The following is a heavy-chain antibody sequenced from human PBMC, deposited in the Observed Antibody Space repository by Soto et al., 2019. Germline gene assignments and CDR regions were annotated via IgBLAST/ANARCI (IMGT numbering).Heavy chain of an antibody. CDR1: GFTFSSYG. CDR2: ISYDGSNK. CDR3: AQSLVATGTGDFQH. J-gene: IGHJ1*01. V-gene: IGHV3-30*18. Sequence: QVQLVESGGGVVQPGRSLRLSCAASGFTFSSYGMHWVRQAPGKGLEWVAVISYDGSNKYYADSVKGRFTISRDNSKNTLYLQMDSLSAEDAAVYYCAQSLVATGTGDFQHWGQGTLVTVSP. D-gene: IGHD5-12*01.